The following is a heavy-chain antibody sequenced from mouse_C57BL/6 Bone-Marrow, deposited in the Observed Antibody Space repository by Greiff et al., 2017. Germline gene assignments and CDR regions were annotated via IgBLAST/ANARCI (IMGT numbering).Heavy chain of an antibody. CDR2: INPNNGGT. J-gene: IGHJ3*01. CDR1: GYTFPDYN. V-gene: IGHV1-18*01. Sequence: EVQLQQSGPELVKPGASVKIPCKASGYTFPDYNMDWVKQSHGKSLEWIGDINPNNGGTIYNQKFKGKATLTVDKSSSTAYMELRSLTSEDTAVYYCARDDYDEGFAYWGQGTLVTVSA. CDR3: ARDDYDEGFAY. D-gene: IGHD2-4*01.